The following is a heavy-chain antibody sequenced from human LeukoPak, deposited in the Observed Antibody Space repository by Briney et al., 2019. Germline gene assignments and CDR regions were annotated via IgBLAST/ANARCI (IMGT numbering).Heavy chain of an antibody. V-gene: IGHV3-11*04. CDR3: ARTHDPPVGNWFDP. J-gene: IGHJ5*02. D-gene: IGHD1-1*01. CDR2: ISSSGSTV. CDR1: GFTFSDYY. Sequence: PGGSLRLSCAASGFTFSDYYMSWIRQAPGKGLEWVSHISSSGSTVYYADSVKGRFTISRDNAKNSLYLQMNSLRAEDTAVYYCARTHDPPVGNWFDPWGQGTLVTVSS.